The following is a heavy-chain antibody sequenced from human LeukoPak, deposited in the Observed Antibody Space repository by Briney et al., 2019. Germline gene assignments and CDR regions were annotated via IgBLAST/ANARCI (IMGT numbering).Heavy chain of an antibody. J-gene: IGHJ4*02. Sequence: GGSLRLSCAASGFTFRSYAMSWVRQAPGKGLEWVSAISGSGGSTYYADSVRGRFTISRDNSKNTLYLHMNSLRAVDTALYYCARNYYEPTYDYYFDCWGQGTLVTVSS. CDR1: GFTFRSYA. CDR2: ISGSGGST. CDR3: ARNYYEPTYDYYFDC. V-gene: IGHV3-23*01. D-gene: IGHD1-26*01.